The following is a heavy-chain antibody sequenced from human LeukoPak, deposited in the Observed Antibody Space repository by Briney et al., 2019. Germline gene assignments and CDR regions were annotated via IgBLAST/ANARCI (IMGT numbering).Heavy chain of an antibody. D-gene: IGHD2-2*01. J-gene: IGHJ4*02. Sequence: PSETLSLTCAVYGGSFSGYYWSWIRQPPGKGLEWIGEINHSGSTNYNPSLKSRVTISVDTSKNQFSLKLSSVTAADTAVYYCASLFVVVPAAMGGSDYWGQGTLDTVSS. CDR3: ASLFVVVPAAMGGSDY. V-gene: IGHV4-34*01. CDR2: INHSGST. CDR1: GGSFSGYY.